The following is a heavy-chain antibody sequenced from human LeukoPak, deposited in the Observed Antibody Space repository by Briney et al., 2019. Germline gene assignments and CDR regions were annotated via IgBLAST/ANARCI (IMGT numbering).Heavy chain of an antibody. CDR1: GGSISSSNW. V-gene: IGHV4-4*02. J-gene: IGHJ4*02. D-gene: IGHD3-22*01. CDR2: IHQSGST. CDR3: ARREYYDSTGYFDY. Sequence: ETLSLTCAVSGGSISSSNWWSWVRQPPGKGLEWIGEIHQSGSTNYNPSLKSRVTISLDKSKNQFSLKLSSVTAADTAIYYCARREYYDSTGYFDYWGQGTLVTVSS.